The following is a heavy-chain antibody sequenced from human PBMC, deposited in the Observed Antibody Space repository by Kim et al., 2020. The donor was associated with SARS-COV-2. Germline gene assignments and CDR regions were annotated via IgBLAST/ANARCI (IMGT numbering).Heavy chain of an antibody. Sequence: ASVKVACKASGYTFTSYGISWVRQAPGQGLEWMGWISAYNGNTNYAQKLQGRVTMTTDTSTSTAYMELRSLRSDDTAVYYCAREMSSRSTIFGVVISPTPAVDCWGQGTLVTVSS. CDR2: ISAYNGNT. CDR3: AREMSSRSTIFGVVISPTPAVDC. D-gene: IGHD3-3*01. CDR1: GYTFTSYG. J-gene: IGHJ4*02. V-gene: IGHV1-18*01.